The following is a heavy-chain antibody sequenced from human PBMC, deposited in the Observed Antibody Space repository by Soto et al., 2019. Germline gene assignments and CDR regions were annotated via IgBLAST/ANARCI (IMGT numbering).Heavy chain of an antibody. J-gene: IGHJ4*02. CDR2: ISSSGSTI. D-gene: IGHD4-17*01. CDR1: GFTFSSYE. CDR3: AREGPAYGDYGYFDY. V-gene: IGHV3-48*03. Sequence: EVQLVESGGGLVQPGGSLRLSCAASGFTFSSYEMNWVRQAPGKGLEWVSYISSSGSTIYYADSVKGRFTISRDNAKNSLDLQMNSLRAEDTAVYYCAREGPAYGDYGYFDYWGQGTLVTVSS.